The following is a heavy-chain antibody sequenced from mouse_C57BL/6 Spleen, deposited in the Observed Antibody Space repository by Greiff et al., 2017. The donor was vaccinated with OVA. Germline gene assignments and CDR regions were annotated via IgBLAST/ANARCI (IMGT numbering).Heavy chain of an antibody. CDR2: INYDGSST. CDR3: ARPFFYYGTDYYAMDY. D-gene: IGHD2-1*01. CDR1: GFTFSDYY. V-gene: IGHV5-16*01. Sequence: EVHLVESEGGLVQPGSSMKLSCTASGFTFSDYYMAWVRQVPEKGLEWVANINYDGSSTYYLDSLKSRFIISRDNAKNILYLQMSSLKSEDTATYYCARPFFYYGTDYYAMDYWGQGTSVTVSS. J-gene: IGHJ4*01.